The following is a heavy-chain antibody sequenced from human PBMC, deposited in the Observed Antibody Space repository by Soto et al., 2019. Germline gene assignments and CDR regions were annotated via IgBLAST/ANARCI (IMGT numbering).Heavy chain of an antibody. J-gene: IGHJ6*02. V-gene: IGHV1-18*01. CDR2: INGYNGNT. CDR1: GYTFTRSG. D-gene: IGHD3-16*01. CDR3: ARMGDVPYYYYGMDV. Sequence: QVQLVQSGAEVKKPGATGKVSCEASGYTFTRSGISWVRQAPGQGLEWMGWINGYNGNTNYTQKFQGRITMTTDTPTSTAYMELRSLRSDDTAVYYCARMGDVPYYYYGMDVWGQGTTVIVSS.